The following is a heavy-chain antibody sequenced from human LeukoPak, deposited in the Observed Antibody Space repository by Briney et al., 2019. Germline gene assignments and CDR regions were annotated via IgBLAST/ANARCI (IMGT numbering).Heavy chain of an antibody. V-gene: IGHV4-39*01. CDR1: GASTSTTNYY. CDR2: IYYTGST. D-gene: IGHD2-8*01. J-gene: IGHJ4*02. CDR3: ARHRGRNGGYSFDD. Sequence: PSETLSLTCSVSGASTSTTNYYWGWIRQPPGKGLEWIGSIYYTGSTYNSPSLKGRVTVSVDTSKNHFSLRLNSVTAADTAVYYCARHRGRNGGYSFDDWGQGTLVTVSS.